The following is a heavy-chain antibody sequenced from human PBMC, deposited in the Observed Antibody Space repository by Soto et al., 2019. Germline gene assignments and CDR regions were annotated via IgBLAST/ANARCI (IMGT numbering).Heavy chain of an antibody. CDR3: AKLNLFVSAAAGRGPFDY. D-gene: IGHD6-13*01. Sequence: VQLLESGGGLVQPGGSLRLSCAASGFTFSNYSMSWVRQAPGKGREWVSAVSGSGGNTYYADSVQGRFTISRDNSKNMLNLQMNRLRAEDTAVYYCAKLNLFVSAAAGRGPFDYWGQGTLVTVSS. V-gene: IGHV3-23*01. J-gene: IGHJ4*02. CDR1: GFTFSNYS. CDR2: VSGSGGNT.